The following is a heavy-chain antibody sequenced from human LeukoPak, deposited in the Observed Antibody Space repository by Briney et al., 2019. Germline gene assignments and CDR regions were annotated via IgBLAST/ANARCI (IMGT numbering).Heavy chain of an antibody. CDR1: GGSFSGYY. D-gene: IGHD1-26*01. Sequence: SETLSLTCAVYGGSFSGYYWSWIRQPAGKGLEWIGRIYTSGSTNYNPSLKSRVTMSVDTSKNQFSLKLSSVTAADTAVYYCASSGSYQNDAFDIWGQGTMVTVSS. CDR3: ASSGSYQNDAFDI. CDR2: IYTSGST. V-gene: IGHV4-59*10. J-gene: IGHJ3*02.